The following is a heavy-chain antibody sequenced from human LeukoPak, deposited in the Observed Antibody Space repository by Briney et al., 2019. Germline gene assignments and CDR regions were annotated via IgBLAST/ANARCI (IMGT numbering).Heavy chain of an antibody. J-gene: IGHJ4*02. CDR3: ARSNQADDY. V-gene: IGHV3-74*01. D-gene: IGHD1-14*01. Sequence: GGSLRLSCAASGFTFSSYWMHWVRQVPGKGLVWVARINPGGSSITYADSVKGRFTISRDNAKNTLYLQMDSLRAEDTDVYYCARSNQADDYWGQGTLVTVSS. CDR2: INPGGSSI. CDR1: GFTFSSYW.